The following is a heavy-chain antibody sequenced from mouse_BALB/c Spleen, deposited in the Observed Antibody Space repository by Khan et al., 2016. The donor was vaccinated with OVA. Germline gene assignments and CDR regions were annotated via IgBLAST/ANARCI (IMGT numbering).Heavy chain of an antibody. D-gene: IGHD1-3*01. J-gene: IGHJ1*01. V-gene: IGHV7-3*02. CDR3: ARDNNYDIYWYFDV. CDR1: GFTFTDYY. Sequence: EVELVESGGGLVQPGGSLRLSCATSGFTFTDYYMSWVRQSPGKALEWLGFIRNKANGYTTEDSASVKGRFTISRDNSQSILYLQMNTLRAEDSATYYCARDNNYDIYWYFDVWGAGTPVTVSS. CDR2: IRNKANGYTT.